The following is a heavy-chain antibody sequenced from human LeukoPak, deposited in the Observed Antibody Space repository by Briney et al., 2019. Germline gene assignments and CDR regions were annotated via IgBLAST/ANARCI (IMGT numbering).Heavy chain of an antibody. Sequence: GGSLRLSCAASGFTFSSYAMSWVRQAPGKGLEWVANINRDGSQKYYVDSVKGRFTISRDNAKNSLYLQMNSLRAEDTAVYYCARSNYFDYWGQGTLVTVSS. CDR3: ARSNYFDY. CDR2: INRDGSQK. V-gene: IGHV3-7*01. CDR1: GFTFSSYA. J-gene: IGHJ4*02.